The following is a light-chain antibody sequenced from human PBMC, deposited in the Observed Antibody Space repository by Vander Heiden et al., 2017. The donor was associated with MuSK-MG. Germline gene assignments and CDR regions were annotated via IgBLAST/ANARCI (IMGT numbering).Light chain of an antibody. CDR2: SNN. CDR3: AAWDDSLNGVV. V-gene: IGLV1-44*01. J-gene: IGLJ2*01. Sequence: QSVLTQPPSPSGPPGQRVTISCSGSSSNIGSNPVNWYQQLPGTAPKLLIYSNNQRPSGVPDRFSGSKSGTSASLAISGLQSEDEADYYCAAWDDSLNGVVFGGGTKLTVL. CDR1: SSNIGSNP.